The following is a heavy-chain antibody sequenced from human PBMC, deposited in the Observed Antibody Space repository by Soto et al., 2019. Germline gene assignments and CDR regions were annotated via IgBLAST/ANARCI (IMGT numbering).Heavy chain of an antibody. V-gene: IGHV1-46*01. Sequence: QVQLVQSGAEVKEPGASVKVSCKASGYILSSYNMHWVRQAPGQGLEWMVIINPSGGRTSYAQKFQDRVTMTRDTSTNTVYMDLSSLRSDDTAVYYCARTYCAADCPRRDFDYWGQGTLVTVYS. CDR3: ARTYCAADCPRRDFDY. D-gene: IGHD2-21*02. CDR2: INPSGGRT. CDR1: GYILSSYN. J-gene: IGHJ4*02.